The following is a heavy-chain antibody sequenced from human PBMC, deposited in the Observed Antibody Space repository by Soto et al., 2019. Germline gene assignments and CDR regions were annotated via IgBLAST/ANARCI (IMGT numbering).Heavy chain of an antibody. J-gene: IGHJ4*02. Sequence: QLQLQESGSGLVKPSQTLSLTCAVSGGSISSGGYSWSWIRQPPGKGPEWIGYIYHSGSTYYNPSLKSRVTISVDRSQLQFSLKLSSVTAADTAVYYCARAFRSYYYDSSGYHFDYWGQGTLVTVSS. CDR2: IYHSGST. V-gene: IGHV4-30-2*01. D-gene: IGHD3-22*01. CDR3: ARAFRSYYYDSSGYHFDY. CDR1: GGSISSGGYS.